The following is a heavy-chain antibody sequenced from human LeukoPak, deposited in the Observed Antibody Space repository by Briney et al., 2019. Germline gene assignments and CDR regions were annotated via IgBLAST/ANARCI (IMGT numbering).Heavy chain of an antibody. Sequence: GGSLRLSCAASGFTFSSYAMSWVRQAPGKGLEWVSAISGVGSTYYADSVRGRFTISRDNSRNTLHLQMNSLTAEDTAVYYCARSGYYYDSSGYFYWGQGTLVTVST. D-gene: IGHD3-22*01. V-gene: IGHV3-66*01. CDR2: ISGVGST. J-gene: IGHJ4*02. CDR3: ARSGYYYDSSGYFY. CDR1: GFTFSSYA.